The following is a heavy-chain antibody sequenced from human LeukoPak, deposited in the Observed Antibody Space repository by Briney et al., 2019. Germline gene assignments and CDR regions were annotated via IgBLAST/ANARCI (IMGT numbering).Heavy chain of an antibody. Sequence: PSETLSLTCTVSGDSISSSDFCWGWIRRPPGKGLEWIALINYSGRTFYNPSLESRVTISVDMSKNQFSLRLNSVTAADTAVYYCARRRKDLNWFDPWGQGTLVTVSS. V-gene: IGHV4-39*01. J-gene: IGHJ5*02. CDR3: ARRRKDLNWFDP. CDR1: GDSISSSDFC. CDR2: INYSGRT.